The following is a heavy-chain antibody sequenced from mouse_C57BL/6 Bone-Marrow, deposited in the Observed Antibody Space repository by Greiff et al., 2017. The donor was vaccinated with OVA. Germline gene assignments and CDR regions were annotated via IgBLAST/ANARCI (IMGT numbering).Heavy chain of an antibody. D-gene: IGHD2-3*01. CDR3: ARLRDGYLFAY. CDR2: ISSGGSYT. J-gene: IGHJ3*01. V-gene: IGHV5-6*02. Sequence: MLVESGGDLVKPGGSLKLSCAASGFTFSSYGMSWVRQTPDKRLEWVATISSGGSYTYYPDSVKGRFTISRDNAKNTLYLQMSSLKSEDTAMYYCARLRDGYLFAYWGQGTLVTVSA. CDR1: GFTFSSYG.